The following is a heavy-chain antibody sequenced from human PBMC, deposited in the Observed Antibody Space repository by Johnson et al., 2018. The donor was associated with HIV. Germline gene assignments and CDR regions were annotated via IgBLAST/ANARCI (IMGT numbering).Heavy chain of an antibody. CDR1: GFTFNNAW. D-gene: IGHD4-17*01. Sequence: VQLVESGGRVVRPGGSLRLSCAASGFTFNNAWMSWVRQAPGKGLEWVGHIKSKSDGGTTDYAAPVKGRFTISRDNAKNSLYLQMNSLRAEDTAVYYCARDFSDYGDYGRGAFDIWGQGTMVTVSS. CDR3: ARDFSDYGDYGRGAFDI. CDR2: IKSKSDGGTT. J-gene: IGHJ3*02. V-gene: IGHV3-15*05.